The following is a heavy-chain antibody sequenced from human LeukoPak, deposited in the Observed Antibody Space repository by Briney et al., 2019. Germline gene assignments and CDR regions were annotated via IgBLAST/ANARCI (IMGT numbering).Heavy chain of an antibody. J-gene: IGHJ6*02. Sequence: GGSLRLSCAASGFTFSYYWMSWIRQAPGKGLEWVANIKQDGNEKYYVDSVKGRFTISRDNAKNSLFLQMNSLRAEDTAVYYCARDGPTPWDPDYYYYGMDVWGQGTTVTVSS. V-gene: IGHV3-7*01. CDR3: ARDGPTPWDPDYYYYGMDV. CDR1: GFTFSYYW. D-gene: IGHD1-26*01. CDR2: IKQDGNEK.